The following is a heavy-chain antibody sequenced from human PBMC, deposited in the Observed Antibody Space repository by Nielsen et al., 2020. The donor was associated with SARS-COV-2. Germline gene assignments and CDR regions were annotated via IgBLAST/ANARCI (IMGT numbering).Heavy chain of an antibody. D-gene: IGHD6-25*01. CDR3: ARGAATFYYYYYGMDV. J-gene: IGHJ6*02. V-gene: IGHV1-8*01. CDR2: MNPNSGNT. CDR1: GYTFTSYD. Sequence: ASVKVFCKASGYTFTSYDINWVRQATGQGLEWMGWMNPNSGNTGYAQKFQGRVTMTRNTSISTAYMELSSLRSEDTAVYYCARGAATFYYYYYGMDVWGQGTTVTVSS.